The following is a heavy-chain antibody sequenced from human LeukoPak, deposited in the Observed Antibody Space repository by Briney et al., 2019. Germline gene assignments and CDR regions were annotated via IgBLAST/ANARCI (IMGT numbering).Heavy chain of an antibody. CDR1: GFTFSSYG. V-gene: IGHV3-30*03. D-gene: IGHD3-22*01. CDR2: ISYDGSNK. Sequence: GGSLRLSCAASGFTFSSYGMHWVRQAPGKGLEWVAVISYDGSNKYYADSVKGRFTISRDNSKDTLYLQMNSLRAEDTAVYYCARVIHDSSGYYWDNYWGQGTLVTVSS. CDR3: ARVIHDSSGYYWDNY. J-gene: IGHJ4*02.